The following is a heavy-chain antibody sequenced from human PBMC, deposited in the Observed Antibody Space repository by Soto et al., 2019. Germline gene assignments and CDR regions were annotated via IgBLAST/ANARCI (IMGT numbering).Heavy chain of an antibody. D-gene: IGHD6-13*01. CDR1: GYTFTSYG. J-gene: IGHJ5*02. Sequence: QVQLVQSGTEVKKPGAPVKVSCKASGYTFTSYGIHWVRQAPGQRLEWMGWINAANGDTKYSPKFQGRVTITRDTSASTAYMELSSLRSEDTAVYYCVRRHVSATGIDWFDPWGQGTLVTVSS. V-gene: IGHV1-3*01. CDR3: VRRHVSATGIDWFDP. CDR2: INAANGDT.